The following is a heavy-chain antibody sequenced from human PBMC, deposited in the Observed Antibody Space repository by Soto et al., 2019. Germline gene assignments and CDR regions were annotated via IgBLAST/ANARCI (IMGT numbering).Heavy chain of an antibody. D-gene: IGHD6-13*01. CDR3: ARSMTAAGHNWFDP. V-gene: IGHV1-69*13. CDR1: GGTFSNYA. CDR2: IIPFFGTT. Sequence: SVKVSCKASGGTFSNYAITWVRQAPGQGLEWMGGIIPFFGTTNYAQKFQGRVTITADESTGTAYMELNSLRSDDTAVYYCARSMTAAGHNWFDPWGQGTLVTVYS. J-gene: IGHJ5*02.